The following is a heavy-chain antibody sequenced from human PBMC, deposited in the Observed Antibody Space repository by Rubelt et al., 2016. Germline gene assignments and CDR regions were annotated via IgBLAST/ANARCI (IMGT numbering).Heavy chain of an antibody. D-gene: IGHD6-13*01. Sequence: VQLLESGGGFVQPGGSLRLSCTASGFTFSRFAISWVRQAPGQGPEWVSGISNSGDITYYADSVKGRFTISRDNSKNTRYLQMRSLRAEVTGLYYCARRTEAASDPSGMDVWGQGTTVTVSS. V-gene: IGHV3-23*01. CDR2: ISNSGDIT. CDR1: GFTFSRFA. CDR3: ARRTEAASDPSGMDV. J-gene: IGHJ6*02.